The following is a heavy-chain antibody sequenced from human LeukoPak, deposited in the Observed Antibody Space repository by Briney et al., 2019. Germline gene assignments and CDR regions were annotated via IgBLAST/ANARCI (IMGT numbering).Heavy chain of an antibody. CDR1: GYTFTSYY. D-gene: IGHD3-22*01. Sequence: ASVKVSCKASGYTFTSYYMHWVRQAPGQGLEWMGIINPSGGSTSYAQKFQGRVTMTRDTSTSTVYMELSSLRSEDTAVYYCARGYYDSSGTSWLFDYWGQGTLVTVSS. CDR2: INPSGGST. CDR3: ARGYYDSSGTSWLFDY. V-gene: IGHV1-46*01. J-gene: IGHJ4*02.